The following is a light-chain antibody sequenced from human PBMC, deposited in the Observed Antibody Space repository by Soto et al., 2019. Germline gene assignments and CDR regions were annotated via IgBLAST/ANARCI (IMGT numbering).Light chain of an antibody. Sequence: EIVLTQSPGTLSLSPGDRATLYCRASESVSSYLAWYQQKPGQAPRLLVYGASSRATGIPDRFSGSGSGTDFTLTISRLEPEDFAVYYCQQYGDTPLTFGGGTKVEIK. V-gene: IGKV3-20*01. CDR3: QQYGDTPLT. CDR1: ESVSSY. J-gene: IGKJ4*01. CDR2: GAS.